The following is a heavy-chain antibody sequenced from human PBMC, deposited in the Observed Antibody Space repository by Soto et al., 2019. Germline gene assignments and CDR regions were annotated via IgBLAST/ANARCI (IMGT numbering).Heavy chain of an antibody. V-gene: IGHV3-23*01. CDR3: AKDQADYDILTGYPWYFDY. CDR1: GFTFSSYA. Sequence: EVQLLESGGGLVQPGGSLRLSCAASGFTFSSYAMSWVRQAPGKGLEWVSAISGSGGSTYYADSVKGRFTISRDNSKNTLYLRMNSLRAEDTAVYYCAKDQADYDILTGYPWYFDYWGQGTLVTVSS. CDR2: ISGSGGST. J-gene: IGHJ4*02. D-gene: IGHD3-9*01.